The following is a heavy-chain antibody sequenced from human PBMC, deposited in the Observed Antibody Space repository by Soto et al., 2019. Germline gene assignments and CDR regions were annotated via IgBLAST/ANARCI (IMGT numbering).Heavy chain of an antibody. CDR3: ARVVRGWFDP. Sequence: SETLSLTCTVSGGSISSGDYYWSWIRQPPGKGLEWIGYIYYSGSTYYNPSLKSRVTISVDTSKNQLPLKLSSVIAADTAVYYCARVVRGWFDPWGQGTLVTVSS. CDR2: IYYSGST. J-gene: IGHJ5*02. V-gene: IGHV4-30-4*01. D-gene: IGHD3-10*01. CDR1: GGSISSGDYY.